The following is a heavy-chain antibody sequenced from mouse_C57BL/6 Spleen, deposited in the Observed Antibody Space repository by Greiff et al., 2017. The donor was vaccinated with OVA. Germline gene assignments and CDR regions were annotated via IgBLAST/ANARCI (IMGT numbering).Heavy chain of an antibody. CDR2: IDPTSGGT. D-gene: IGHD2-5*01. Sequence: QVQLQQPGAELVKPGASVKLSCKASGYTFTSYWMHWVKQRPGRGLEWIGRIDPTSGGTKYNEKFKSKATLTVDKTSSTAYMQLSSLTSEYSAVYYCATYYSNYDYAMDYWGQGTSVTVSS. CDR3: ATYYSNYDYAMDY. V-gene: IGHV1-72*01. CDR1: GYTFTSYW. J-gene: IGHJ4*01.